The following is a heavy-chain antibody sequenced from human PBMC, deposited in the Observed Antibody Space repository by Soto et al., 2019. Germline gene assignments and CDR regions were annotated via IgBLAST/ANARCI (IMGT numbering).Heavy chain of an antibody. D-gene: IGHD2-15*01. CDR2: ISYDGSNK. V-gene: IGHV3-30*18. Sequence: VQLVESGGGVVQPGRSLRLSCAASGFTFSSYGMHWVRQAPGKGLEWVAVISYDGSNKYYADSVKGRFTISRDNSKNTLYLQMNSLRAEDTAVYYCAKGAIGYCSGGSCYQTDYWGQGTLVTVSS. J-gene: IGHJ4*02. CDR3: AKGAIGYCSGGSCYQTDY. CDR1: GFTFSSYG.